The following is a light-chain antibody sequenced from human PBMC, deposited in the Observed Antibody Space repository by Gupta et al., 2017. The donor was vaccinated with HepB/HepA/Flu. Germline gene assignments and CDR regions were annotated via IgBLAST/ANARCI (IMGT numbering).Light chain of an antibody. CDR3: AAWDDSLNGPV. CDR2: SNN. J-gene: IGLJ3*02. Sequence: QSVLTQPPSASGTPGQRVTISCSGCSSNIGSNTVTWSQQLPGTAPKLLSYSNNQRPSGGPYRFSGSKSGTSASLAISGLQAEDEADYYCAAWDDSLNGPVFGGGTKLTVL. CDR1: SSNIGSNT. V-gene: IGLV1-44*01.